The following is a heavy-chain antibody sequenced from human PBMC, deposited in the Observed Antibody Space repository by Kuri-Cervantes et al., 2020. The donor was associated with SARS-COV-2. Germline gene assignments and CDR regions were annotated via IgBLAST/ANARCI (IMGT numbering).Heavy chain of an antibody. V-gene: IGHV3-7*04. J-gene: IGHJ6*02. CDR1: GSTFSIFW. Sequence: HTCANPGSTFSIFWMTWVRQAPGKGLEWVAKINQDGSEKYYVDSVKGRFTISRDNAKNSLYLQMNSLRAEDTAVYYCARGTLVPYYYDALDVWGQGTTVTVSS. D-gene: IGHD1/OR15-1a*01. CDR2: INQDGSEK. CDR3: ARGTLVPYYYDALDV.